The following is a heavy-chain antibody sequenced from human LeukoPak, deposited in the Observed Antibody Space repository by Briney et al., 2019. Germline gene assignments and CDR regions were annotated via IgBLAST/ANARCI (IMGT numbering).Heavy chain of an antibody. CDR1: GYTFTSYA. Sequence: ASVKVSCKASGYTFTSYALHWVRQAPGLRLEWMGWINAGNGNTKYSQKFQGRVTVTRDTSASTAYMEVSSLRSEDTAVYYCAVGTTGSTVHFDYWGQGTLVTVSS. J-gene: IGHJ4*02. CDR2: INAGNGNT. D-gene: IGHD4-17*01. CDR3: AVGTTGSTVHFDY. V-gene: IGHV1-3*01.